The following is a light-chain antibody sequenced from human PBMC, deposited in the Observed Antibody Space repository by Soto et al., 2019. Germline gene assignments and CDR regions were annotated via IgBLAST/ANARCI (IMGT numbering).Light chain of an antibody. J-gene: IGKJ1*01. CDR3: QQRSNWPRT. CDR2: DAS. CDR1: QSVSSY. Sequence: EIVLTQSPATLSLSPGERATLSCRASQSVSSYLAWYQQKPGQAPRLLIYDASNRATGIPARFSGSGSGTDFTLTLSSLEPEDFEVYYCQQRSNWPRTFGQGTKVDIK. V-gene: IGKV3-11*01.